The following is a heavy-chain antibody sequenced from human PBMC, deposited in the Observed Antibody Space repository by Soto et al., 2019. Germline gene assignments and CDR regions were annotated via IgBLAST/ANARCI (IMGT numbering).Heavy chain of an antibody. D-gene: IGHD6-13*01. J-gene: IGHJ6*02. CDR1: GGSVSSGSYY. CDR3: AKDRGSSSYYYYGMDV. V-gene: IGHV4-61*01. CDR2: IYYSGST. Sequence: PSETLSLTCTVSGGSVSSGSYYWSWIRQPPGKGLEWIGYIYYSGSTNYNPSLKSRVTISEDTSKNQFSLKLNSVTAADTAVYYCAKDRGSSSYYYYGMDVWGQGTTVTVSS.